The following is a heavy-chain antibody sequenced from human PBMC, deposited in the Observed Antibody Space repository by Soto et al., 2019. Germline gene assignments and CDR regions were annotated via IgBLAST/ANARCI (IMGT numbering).Heavy chain of an antibody. J-gene: IGHJ2*01. D-gene: IGHD1-26*01. CDR2: INPSGGST. CDR3: ARGKGGAFSYFDL. CDR1: GYTFTSYY. Sequence: QVQLVQSGAEVKKPGASVKVSCKASGYTFTSYYMHWMRQAPGQGLEWMGIINPSGGSTSYAQLFQGSVTVTRDTSTSTVCMELSSLRSEDTVVYSGARGKGGAFSYFDLWGRGTLGAFSS. V-gene: IGHV1-46*01.